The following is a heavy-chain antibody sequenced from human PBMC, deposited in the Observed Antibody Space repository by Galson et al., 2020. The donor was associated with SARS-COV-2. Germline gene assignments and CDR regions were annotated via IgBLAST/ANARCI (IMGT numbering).Heavy chain of an antibody. CDR3: ARGPPSGYYYDSSGYYYARTTYYYGMDV. V-gene: IGHV1-69*10. D-gene: IGHD3-22*01. Sequence: KISCKASGGTFSSYAISWVRQAPGQGLEWMGGIIPILGIANYAQKFQGRVTITADKSTSTAYMELSSLRSEDTAVYYCARGPPSGYYYDSSGYYYARTTYYYGMDVWGQGTTVTVSS. CDR1: GGTFSSYA. CDR2: IIPILGIA. J-gene: IGHJ6*02.